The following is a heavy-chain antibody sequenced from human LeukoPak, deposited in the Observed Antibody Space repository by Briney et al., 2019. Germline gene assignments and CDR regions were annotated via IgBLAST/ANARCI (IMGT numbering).Heavy chain of an antibody. J-gene: IGHJ4*02. CDR1: GGSFSDYY. V-gene: IGHV4-34*01. CDR2: INHSGST. CDR3: ARLLRVTTAGPDLYYFDY. D-gene: IGHD4-17*01. Sequence: SETLSLTCAVYGGSFSDYYWSWIRQPPGKGLEWIGEINHSGSTSYNPSLKSRVTISVDTSKNQFSLTLSSVTAADTAVYYCARLLRVTTAGPDLYYFDYWGQGTLVTVSS.